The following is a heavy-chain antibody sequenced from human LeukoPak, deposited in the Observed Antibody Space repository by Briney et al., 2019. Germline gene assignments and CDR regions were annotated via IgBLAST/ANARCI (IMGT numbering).Heavy chain of an antibody. V-gene: IGHV3-64*01. J-gene: IGHJ4*02. CDR2: ISSNGGST. D-gene: IGHD3-22*01. CDR3: ARDPRGPTGYDHSGRDSFDY. Sequence: PGGSLRLSCAASGFTFSSYAMHWVRQAPGKGLEYVSAISSNGGSTYYANSVKGRFTISRDNSKNTLYLQMGSLRAEDMAVYYCARDPRGPTGYDHSGRDSFDYWGQGTLVTVSS. CDR1: GFTFSSYA.